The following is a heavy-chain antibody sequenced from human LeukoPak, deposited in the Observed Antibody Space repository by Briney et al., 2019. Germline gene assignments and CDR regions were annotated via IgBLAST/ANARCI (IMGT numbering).Heavy chain of an antibody. CDR1: GFSVSSNY. D-gene: IGHD2-21*01. J-gene: IGHJ1*01. CDR2: IYSGGRT. CDR3: AKARDCGGDCYKYFQH. Sequence: GGSLRLSCAASGFSVSSNYMSWVRQAPGKGLEWVSVIYSGGRTDYADSVKGRFTISRDNSKNTLYLQMNSLRAEDTAVYYCAKARDCGGDCYKYFQHWGQGTLVTVSS. V-gene: IGHV3-53*01.